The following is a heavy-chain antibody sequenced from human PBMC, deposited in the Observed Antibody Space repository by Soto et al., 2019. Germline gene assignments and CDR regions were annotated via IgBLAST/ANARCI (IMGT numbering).Heavy chain of an antibody. Sequence: QVQLVESGGGVVQPGRSLRLSCAASGFTFSSYAMHWVRQAPGKGLEWVAVISYDGSNKYYADSVKGRFTISRDNSKNTLYLQMNRLRAEDTAVYYCARVAEVWELPADYWGQGTLVTVSS. J-gene: IGHJ4*02. CDR2: ISYDGSNK. V-gene: IGHV3-30-3*01. CDR3: ARVAEVWELPADY. CDR1: GFTFSSYA. D-gene: IGHD1-26*01.